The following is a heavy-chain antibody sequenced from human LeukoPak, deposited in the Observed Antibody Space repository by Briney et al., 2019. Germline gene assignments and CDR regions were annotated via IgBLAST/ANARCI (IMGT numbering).Heavy chain of an antibody. CDR3: AKGGVAVAGTPYYYYLDV. J-gene: IGHJ6*03. V-gene: IGHV3-30*02. Sequence: PGGSLRLSCAASGFTFSSYGMHWVRQAPGKGLDGVAFIRYDGSNKYYADSVKGRFTTSRDNSKNTLYLQMNSLRAEDTAVYYCAKGGVAVAGTPYYYYLDVWGKGTTVTVSS. CDR2: IRYDGSNK. D-gene: IGHD6-19*01. CDR1: GFTFSSYG.